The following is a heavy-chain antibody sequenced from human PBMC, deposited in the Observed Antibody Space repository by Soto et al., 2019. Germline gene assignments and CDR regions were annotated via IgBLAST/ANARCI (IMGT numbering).Heavy chain of an antibody. J-gene: IGHJ5*02. CDR3: TRRYSWKHNYFDP. CDR1: GASISVHSYY. Sequence: SETLSLTCTVSGASISVHSYYWTWIRQPPGKGLEWIGSSYYSGTTYFNPSLKSRATISVDTSKNQFSLRLTSVTAADTPISHCTRRYSWKHNYFDPWGPGALVTVSS. CDR2: SYYSGTT. D-gene: IGHD5-12*01. V-gene: IGHV4-39*01.